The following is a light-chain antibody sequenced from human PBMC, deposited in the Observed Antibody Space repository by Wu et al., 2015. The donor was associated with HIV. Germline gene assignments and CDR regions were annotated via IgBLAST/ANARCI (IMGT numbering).Light chain of an antibody. V-gene: IGKV1-33*01. CDR1: RHKQQ. CDR3: QKYNTAPWT. J-gene: IGKJ1*01. CDR2: GAS. Sequence: SVGRQSHHQLPGESRHKQQFKLVSDRNHGKAPKLLIYGASNLETGVPSKFSGSPSGRDFTLTISSLQPEDVATYYCQKYNTAPWTFGQGTKVEMK.